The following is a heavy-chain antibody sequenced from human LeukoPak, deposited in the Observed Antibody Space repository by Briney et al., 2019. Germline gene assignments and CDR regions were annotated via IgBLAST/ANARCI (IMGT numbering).Heavy chain of an antibody. CDR2: MNPNRGNT. Sequence: GASVKVSCKASGYTFTSYDINWVRQATGQGLEWMGWMNPNRGNTGYAQKFQGRVTITRNTSISTAYMELSSLRSEDTAVYYCARGPRPWPYYYYYMDVWGKGTTVTVSS. CDR1: GYTFTSYD. V-gene: IGHV1-8*03. CDR3: ARGPRPWPYYYYYMDV. J-gene: IGHJ6*03.